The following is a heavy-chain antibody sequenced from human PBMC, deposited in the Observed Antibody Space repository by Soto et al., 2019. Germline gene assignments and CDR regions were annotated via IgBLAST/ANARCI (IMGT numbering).Heavy chain of an antibody. J-gene: IGHJ6*03. V-gene: IGHV3-11*01. D-gene: IGHD2-2*01. CDR2: ISSIGSTI. Sequence: GGSLRLSCAASGFTFSDYYMSWIRQAPGKGLEWVSYISSIGSTIYYADSVKGRFTISRDNAKNSLYLQMNSLRAEDTAVYYCAREGYCSSTSCKRPAEYYYYMDVWGKGTTVTVSS. CDR1: GFTFSDYY. CDR3: AREGYCSSTSCKRPAEYYYYMDV.